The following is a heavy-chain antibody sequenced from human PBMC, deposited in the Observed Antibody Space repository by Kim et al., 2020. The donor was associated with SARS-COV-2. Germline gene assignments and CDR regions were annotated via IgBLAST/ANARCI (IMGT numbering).Heavy chain of an antibody. V-gene: IGHV4-34*01. Sequence: SQTLSLTCAVYGGSFSGYYWSWIRQPPGKGLEWIGEINHSGSTNYNPSLKSRVTISVDTSKNQFSLKLSSVTAADTAVYYCARVKSSSSRVYYYYYGMDVWSQGTTVTVSS. D-gene: IGHD6-6*01. J-gene: IGHJ6*02. CDR2: INHSGST. CDR3: ARVKSSSSRVYYYYYGMDV. CDR1: GGSFSGYY.